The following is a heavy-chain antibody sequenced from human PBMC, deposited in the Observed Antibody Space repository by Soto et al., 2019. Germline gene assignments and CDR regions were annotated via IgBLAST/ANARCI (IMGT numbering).Heavy chain of an antibody. CDR2: ISAYNGNT. J-gene: IGHJ3*02. CDR3: AREGVSGYCSGGSCRGAFDI. V-gene: IGHV1-18*01. D-gene: IGHD2-15*01. Sequence: GASVNVSCKASGYTFTSYGISWVRQAPGQGLEWMGWISAYNGNTNYAQKLQGRVTMTTDTSTSTAYMELRSLRSDDTAVYYCAREGVSGYCSGGSCRGAFDIWGQGTMVTVSS. CDR1: GYTFTSYG.